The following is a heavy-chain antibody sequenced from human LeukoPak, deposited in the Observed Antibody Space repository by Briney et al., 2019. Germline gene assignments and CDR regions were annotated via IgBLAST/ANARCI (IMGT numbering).Heavy chain of an antibody. D-gene: IGHD3-22*01. Sequence: SETLSLTCTVSGGSISSSSYYWGWIRQPPGKGLGWIGSIYYSGSTYYNPSLKSRVTISVDTSKNQFSLKLSSVTAADTAVYYCARESPRYYDSSGLGPWGQGTLGTVSS. CDR3: ARESPRYYDSSGLGP. V-gene: IGHV4-39*02. CDR2: IYYSGST. CDR1: GGSISSSSYY. J-gene: IGHJ5*02.